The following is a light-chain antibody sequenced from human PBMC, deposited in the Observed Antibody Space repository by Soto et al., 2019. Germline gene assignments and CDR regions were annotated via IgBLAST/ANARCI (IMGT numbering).Light chain of an antibody. CDR1: SSDIGGYNY. CDR2: EVN. Sequence: QSVLTQPPSVSGSPGQSITISCTGTSSDIGGYNYVSWYQHHPGKAPKLIIYEVNNRPSGVSNRFSGSKSGNTASLTISGLQPEDEADYYCSSYRSSNSYVFGTGTKVTVL. J-gene: IGLJ1*01. V-gene: IGLV2-14*01. CDR3: SSYRSSNSYV.